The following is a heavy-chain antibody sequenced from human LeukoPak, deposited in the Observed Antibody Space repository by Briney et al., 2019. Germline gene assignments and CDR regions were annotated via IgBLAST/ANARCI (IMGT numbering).Heavy chain of an antibody. CDR1: GFTFSSYG. V-gene: IGHV3-48*04. J-gene: IGHJ4*02. D-gene: IGHD1-26*01. CDR2: ISSSGSTI. CDR3: ARDGIVGATAFDH. Sequence: PGGSLRLSCAASGFTFSSYGMHWVRQAPGKGLEWVSYISSSGSTIYYADSVKGRFTISRDNAKDSLYLQMNSLRAEDTAVYYCARDGIVGATAFDHWGQGTLVTVSS.